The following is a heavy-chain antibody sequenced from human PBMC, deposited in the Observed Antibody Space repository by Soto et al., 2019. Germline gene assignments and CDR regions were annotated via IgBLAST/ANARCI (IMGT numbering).Heavy chain of an antibody. D-gene: IGHD1-1*01. V-gene: IGHV4-61*01. J-gene: IGHJ3*02. CDR2: MSHSGGT. CDR3: ARVERGTATTVVDAFDI. CDR1: GGFVSSGNYY. Sequence: ETLSLTCAVYGGFVSSGNYYWSWIRQPPGKGLEWIGKMSHSGGTHFNPSLKSRVTISVDTSKNQFSLKMSSVTAADTALYYCARVERGTATTVVDAFDIWGPGTMVTVSS.